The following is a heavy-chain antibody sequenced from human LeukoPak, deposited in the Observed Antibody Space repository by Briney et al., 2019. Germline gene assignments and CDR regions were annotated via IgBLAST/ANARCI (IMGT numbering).Heavy chain of an antibody. J-gene: IGHJ4*02. Sequence: GGSLRLSCAASGFTFRSYKMNWVRQAQGKGLEWVSSISTSSSYMYYADLVKGRFTISRDNAKSSLYLPMNSLRPEDTAVYYCARTDGDYDYWGQGTLVTVSS. CDR1: GFTFRSYK. V-gene: IGHV3-21*01. D-gene: IGHD4-17*01. CDR3: ARTDGDYDY. CDR2: ISTSSSYM.